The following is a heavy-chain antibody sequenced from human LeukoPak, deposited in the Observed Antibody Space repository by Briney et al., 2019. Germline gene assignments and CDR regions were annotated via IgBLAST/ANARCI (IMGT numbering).Heavy chain of an antibody. CDR2: IITIFGTA. V-gene: IGHV1-69*05. J-gene: IGHJ3*02. CDR1: GGSFSSYA. Sequence: AWANVSCKPSGGSFSSYAISWVRQAPEQGVEWMGGIITIFGTANYAQKFQGRVTITTDESTSTAYMELSSLRSEDTAVYYCARNPYGGNSDAFDIWGQGTMVTVSS. CDR3: ARNPYGGNSDAFDI. D-gene: IGHD4-23*01.